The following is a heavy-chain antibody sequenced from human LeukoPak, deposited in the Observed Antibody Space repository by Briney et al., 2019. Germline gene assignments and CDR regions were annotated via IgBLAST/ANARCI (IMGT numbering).Heavy chain of an antibody. CDR3: ARGNYGDSSIDY. J-gene: IGHJ4*02. D-gene: IGHD4-17*01. CDR2: IYSAGST. V-gene: IGHV3-53*05. Sequence: GGSLRLSCAASGFTVTSKRMSWVRQAPGKGLEWVSVIYSAGSTSYADSVKGRFTISRDNSKNTLYLQMNSLRAEDTAVYYCARGNYGDSSIDYWGQGTLVTVSS. CDR1: GFTVTSKR.